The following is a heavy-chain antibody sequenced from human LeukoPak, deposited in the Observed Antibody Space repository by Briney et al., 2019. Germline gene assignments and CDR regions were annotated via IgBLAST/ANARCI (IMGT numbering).Heavy chain of an antibody. CDR2: ISWNSGSI. CDR3: TRGGTRLNSPFDY. Sequence: GRSLRLSCAASGFTFDDYAMPWVRQAPGKGLEWVSGISWNSGSIGYADSVKGRFTISRDNAKNSLYLQMNSLRVEDTAVYYCTRGGTRLNSPFDYSGRGTLVTVSS. V-gene: IGHV3-9*01. J-gene: IGHJ4*02. D-gene: IGHD5-12*01. CDR1: GFTFDDYA.